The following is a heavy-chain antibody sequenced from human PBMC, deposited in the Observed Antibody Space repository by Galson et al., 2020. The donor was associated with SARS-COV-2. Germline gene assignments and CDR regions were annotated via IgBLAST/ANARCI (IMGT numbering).Heavy chain of an antibody. Sequence: ASVKVSCKTSGYTFTGSYMHWVRQAPGQGLEWMGWINPNSGATAYAQKFQGRVTMTSDTSIRTVYMELNRLRSDDTAVYFCARPTRDEQICLLTFGGISASSDFCDFWGQGTLVTVSS. D-gene: IGHD3-16*01. CDR1: GYTFTGSY. CDR2: INPNSGAT. J-gene: IGHJ4*02. CDR3: ARPTRDEQICLLTFGGISASSDFCDF. V-gene: IGHV1-2*02.